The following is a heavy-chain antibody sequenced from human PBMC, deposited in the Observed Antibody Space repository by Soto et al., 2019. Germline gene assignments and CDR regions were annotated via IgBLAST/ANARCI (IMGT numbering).Heavy chain of an antibody. CDR1: GGSFTGYY. CDR2: VNHRGST. CDR3: ARSPPFSSFRGFDV. D-gene: IGHD6-6*01. Sequence: QVQLKQRGAGLLKPSETLSLTCAVNGGSFTGYYWTYIRQSPEKGLEWIGEVNHRGSTTYNPSRNSRVTISVDASTHKFSLNLSSVTAADTAVYYCARSPPFSSFRGFDVWGQGTMVNVSS. V-gene: IGHV4-34*02. J-gene: IGHJ3*01.